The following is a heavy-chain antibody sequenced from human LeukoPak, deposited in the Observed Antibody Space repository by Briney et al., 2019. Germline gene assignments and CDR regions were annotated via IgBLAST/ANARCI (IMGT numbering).Heavy chain of an antibody. CDR1: GGTFSSYA. CDR2: IIPIFSTA. J-gene: IGHJ4*02. CDR3: ARGTPKGVQLGDY. V-gene: IGHV1-69*05. D-gene: IGHD1-1*01. Sequence: VXCKASGGTFSSYAISWVRQAPGQGLEWMGRIIPIFSTANYAQKFQGRVTITTDESTSTAYMELSSLRSEDTAVYYCARGTPKGVQLGDYWGQGTLVTVSS.